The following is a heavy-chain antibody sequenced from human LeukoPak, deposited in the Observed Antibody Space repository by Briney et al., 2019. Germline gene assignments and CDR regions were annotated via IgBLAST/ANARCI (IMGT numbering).Heavy chain of an antibody. CDR2: ISSSSSYT. D-gene: IGHD5-24*01. J-gene: IGHJ4*02. Sequence: GGSLRLSCAASGFTFSDYYMSWIRQAPGKGLKWVSYISSSSSYTNYADSVKGRFTISRDNAKNSLYLQMNSLRAEDTAVYYCARELMATRAVDYWGQGTLVTVSS. V-gene: IGHV3-11*06. CDR3: ARELMATRAVDY. CDR1: GFTFSDYY.